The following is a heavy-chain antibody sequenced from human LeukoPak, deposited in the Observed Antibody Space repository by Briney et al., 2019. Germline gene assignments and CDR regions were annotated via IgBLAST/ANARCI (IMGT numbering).Heavy chain of an antibody. CDR3: ARSIDGYKSPEY. Sequence: PSETLSLTCAVSGGSFSDYYWSWIRQPPGKGLEWIGEINHSGSIKYNPSLKSRVTIPVATSKNQFSLRLNSVTAADTAVYYCARSIDGYKSPEYWGQGTLVTVSS. V-gene: IGHV4-34*01. CDR2: INHSGSI. J-gene: IGHJ4*02. CDR1: GGSFSDYY. D-gene: IGHD5-24*01.